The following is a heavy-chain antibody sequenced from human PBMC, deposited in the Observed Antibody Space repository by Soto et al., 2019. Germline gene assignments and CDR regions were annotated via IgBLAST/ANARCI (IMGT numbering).Heavy chain of an antibody. J-gene: IGHJ4*02. CDR2: ISYDGSNK. CDR1: GFTFSSYA. V-gene: IGHV3-30-3*01. Sequence: QVQLVESGGGVVQPGRSLRLSCAASGFTFSSYAMHWVRQAPGKGLEWVAVISYDGSNKYYADSVKGRITISRDNSKNTLYLQMNSRRAEDTAVYYCARAPSPSWVQLWLGDSGWNFDYWGQGTLVTVSS. CDR3: ARAPSPSWVQLWLGDSGWNFDY. D-gene: IGHD5-18*01.